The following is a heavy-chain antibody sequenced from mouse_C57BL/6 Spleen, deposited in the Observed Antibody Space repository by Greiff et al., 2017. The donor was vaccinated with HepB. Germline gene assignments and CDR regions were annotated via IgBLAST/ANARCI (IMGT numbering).Heavy chain of an antibody. CDR3: ARGSSYVGYAMDY. V-gene: IGHV1-82*01. D-gene: IGHD1-1*01. J-gene: IGHJ4*01. Sequence: VKLQQSGPELVKPGASVKISCKASGYAFSSSWMNWVKQRPGKGLEWIGRIYPGDGDTNYNGKFKGKATLTADKSSSTAYMQLSSLTSEDSAVYFCARGSSYVGYAMDYWGQGTSVTVSS. CDR2: IYPGDGDT. CDR1: GYAFSSSW.